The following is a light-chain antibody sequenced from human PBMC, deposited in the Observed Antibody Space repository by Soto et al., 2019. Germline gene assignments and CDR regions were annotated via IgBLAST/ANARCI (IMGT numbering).Light chain of an antibody. CDR2: GAS. V-gene: IGKV3-15*01. CDR1: QSVSSN. CDR3: QQYNNWPPWT. Sequence: EIVMTQSPATVSVSPGERATLSCRASQSVSSNLAWYQQKPGQAPRLLIYGASTRATGIPARFSGSGSGTDFTLTISSLQSEDFAVYSCQQYNNWPPWTFGQGTKVEIK. J-gene: IGKJ1*01.